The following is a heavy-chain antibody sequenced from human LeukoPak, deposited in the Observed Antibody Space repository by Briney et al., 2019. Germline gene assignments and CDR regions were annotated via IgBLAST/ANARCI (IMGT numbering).Heavy chain of an antibody. V-gene: IGHV3-43*02. CDR3: ARKGDSSGWYGS. CDR2: ISGDGGST. D-gene: IGHD3-22*01. Sequence: GGSLRLSCAAPGFSFDVYAIHWVRQAPGKGLEWVSLISGDGGSTFYADSVKGRFTISRDNRKNSLYLQNSSLSSEDTDLYYGARKGDSSGWYGSWGQGTLVTVSS. J-gene: IGHJ5*01. CDR1: GFSFDVYA.